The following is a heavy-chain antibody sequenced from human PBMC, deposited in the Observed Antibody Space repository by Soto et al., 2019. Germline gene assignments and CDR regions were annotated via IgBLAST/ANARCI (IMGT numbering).Heavy chain of an antibody. CDR2: IIPVFGTA. CDR1: GGTLSNYG. Sequence: QVQLVQSGAEVKKPGSSVKVSCKASGGTLSNYGISWVRQAPGQGLEWMGGIIPVFGTANYAQKFQGRVTITADASTGTVYMEVSSLRSEDTAVYYCARGDATKIVVTTYYGMDVWGQGTTVTVSS. CDR3: ARGDATKIVVTTYYGMDV. J-gene: IGHJ6*02. D-gene: IGHD4-17*01. V-gene: IGHV1-69*12.